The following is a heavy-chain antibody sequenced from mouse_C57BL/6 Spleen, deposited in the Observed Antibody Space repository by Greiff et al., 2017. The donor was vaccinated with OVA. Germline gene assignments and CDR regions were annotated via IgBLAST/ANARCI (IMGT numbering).Heavy chain of an antibody. D-gene: IGHD1-1*01. Sequence: VQLQQSGTVLARPGASVKMSCKTSGYTFTSYWMHWVKQRPGQGLEWIGAIYPGNSDTSYNQKFKGKAKLTAVTSASTAYMELSSLTNEDSAVYYCTRSITTVVDWFAYWGQGTLVTVSA. CDR2: IYPGNSDT. J-gene: IGHJ3*01. CDR1: GYTFTSYW. CDR3: TRSITTVVDWFAY. V-gene: IGHV1-5*01.